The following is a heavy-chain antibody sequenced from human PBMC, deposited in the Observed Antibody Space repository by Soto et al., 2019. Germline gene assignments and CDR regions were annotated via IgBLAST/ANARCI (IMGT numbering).Heavy chain of an antibody. Sequence: QVQLVESGGGVVQPGRSLRLSCAASGFTFSSYGMHWVRQAPGKGLEWVAVLWYDGSNKYYADSVKGRFTISRDNSKNTLYLQMNSLRAEDTAVYYCAIDRSSSFDYGGQGTLVTVSS. CDR1: GFTFSSYG. CDR2: LWYDGSNK. D-gene: IGHD6-6*01. V-gene: IGHV3-33*01. CDR3: AIDRSSSFDY. J-gene: IGHJ4*02.